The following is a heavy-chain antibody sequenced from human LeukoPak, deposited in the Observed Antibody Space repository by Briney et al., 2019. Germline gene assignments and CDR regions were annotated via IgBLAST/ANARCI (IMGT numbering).Heavy chain of an antibody. CDR3: AQGHYHMDV. J-gene: IGHJ6*02. CDR1: GFTFRDYW. V-gene: IGHV3-7*01. Sequence: GGSLRISRAASGFTFRDYWMTWVRQAAGKGLEWVASIEPDGSEKYYADSVKGRFTLSRDNVENSLYLQMNTLRVDDTAVYYCAQGHYHMDVGGHGTTVTVSS. CDR2: IEPDGSEK.